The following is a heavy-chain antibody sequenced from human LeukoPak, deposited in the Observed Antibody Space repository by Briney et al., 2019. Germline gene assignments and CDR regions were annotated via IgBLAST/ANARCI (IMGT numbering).Heavy chain of an antibody. J-gene: IGHJ4*02. V-gene: IGHV3-7*01. CDR2: IKQDGSEK. Sequence: GGSLRLSCAASGFTVSSNYMSWVRQAPGKGLEWVANIKQDGSEKYYVDSVKGRFTISRDNAKNSLYLQMNSLRAEDTAVYYCARDGDMVATISDYWGQGTLVTVSS. CDR3: ARDGDMVATISDY. CDR1: GFTVSSNY. D-gene: IGHD5-12*01.